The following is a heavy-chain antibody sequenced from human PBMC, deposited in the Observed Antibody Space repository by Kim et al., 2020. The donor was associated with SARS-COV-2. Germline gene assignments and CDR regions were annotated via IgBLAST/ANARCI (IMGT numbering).Heavy chain of an antibody. CDR1: DGSISSSSYY. CDR3: ARQSHGDYVSGLLDY. V-gene: IGHV4-39*01. Sequence: SETLSLTCTVSDGSISSSSYYWVWIRQPPGKGLEWIGSIYYSGYTYYSPSLKSRVTMSVDTSENQFSLKLTSVTATDTAIYYCARQSHGDYVSGLLDYWGQGTLVTVSS. D-gene: IGHD4-17*01. CDR2: IYYSGYT. J-gene: IGHJ4*02.